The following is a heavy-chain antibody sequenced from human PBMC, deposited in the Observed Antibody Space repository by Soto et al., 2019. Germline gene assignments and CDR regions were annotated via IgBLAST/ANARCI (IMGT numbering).Heavy chain of an antibody. CDR1: GGSISSGDYY. CDR3: AREVITIFGVVINGIHDDFDI. Sequence: SETLSLTCTVSGGSISSGDYYWSWIRQPPGKGLEWIGYIYYSGSTYYNPSLKSRVTISVDTSKNQFSLKLSSVTAADTAVYYCAREVITIFGVVINGIHDDFDIWGQGTMVTVSS. D-gene: IGHD3-3*01. J-gene: IGHJ3*02. V-gene: IGHV4-30-4*01. CDR2: IYYSGST.